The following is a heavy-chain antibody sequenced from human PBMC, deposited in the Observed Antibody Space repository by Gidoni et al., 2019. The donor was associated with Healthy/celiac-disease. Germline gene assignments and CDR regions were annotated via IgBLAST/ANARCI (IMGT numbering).Heavy chain of an antibody. J-gene: IGHJ4*02. CDR1: GGSISSYY. CDR3: ARVPAYYYDSSGYFDY. Sequence: QVQLQESGPGLVKPSETLSLTCTVSGGSISSYYWSWIRQPPGKGLEWIGYIYYSGSTNYNPSLKSRVTISVDTSKNQFSLKLSSVTAADTAVYYCARVPAYYYDSSGYFDYWGQGTLVTVSS. CDR2: IYYSGST. D-gene: IGHD3-22*01. V-gene: IGHV4-59*01.